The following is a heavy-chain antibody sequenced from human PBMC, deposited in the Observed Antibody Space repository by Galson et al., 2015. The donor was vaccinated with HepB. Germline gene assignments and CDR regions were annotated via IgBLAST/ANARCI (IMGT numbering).Heavy chain of an antibody. Sequence: QSGAEVKRPGESLKISCKGSGYSFTSYWIGWVRQLPGKGLEWMGIIYPGDSDTRYSPSFQGQVTISADKSISTAYLQWSSLKASDTAMYYCARSEELLWFGELFNWFDPWGQGTLVTVSS. V-gene: IGHV5-51*03. CDR1: GYSFTSYW. CDR3: ARSEELLWFGELFNWFDP. J-gene: IGHJ5*02. CDR2: IYPGDSDT. D-gene: IGHD3-10*01.